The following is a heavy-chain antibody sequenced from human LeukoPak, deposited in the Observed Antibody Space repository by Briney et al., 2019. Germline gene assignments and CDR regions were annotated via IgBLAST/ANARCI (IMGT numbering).Heavy chain of an antibody. CDR1: GFTFSSYW. V-gene: IGHV3-7*03. J-gene: IGHJ6*02. CDR2: INHNGNVN. D-gene: IGHD3-16*01. Sequence: GGSLRLSCAASGFTFSSYWMNWARPAPGKGLEWVASINHNGNVNYYVDSVKGRFTISRDNAKNSLYLQMSNLRADDTAVYFCARGGGLDVWGQGATVTVSS. CDR3: ARGGGLDV.